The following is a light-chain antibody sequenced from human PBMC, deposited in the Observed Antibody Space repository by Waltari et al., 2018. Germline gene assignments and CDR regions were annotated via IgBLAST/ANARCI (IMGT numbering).Light chain of an antibody. J-gene: IGKJ3*01. Sequence: EIVLTQSPATLSLSPGERATLSCRASQSVSSYLAWYQQKPGQAPRLLIYDASNRATGLPARFSGSGSGTDFTLTISSLEPEDFAVYYCQQRSNWPPEFTFGPGTKVDIK. V-gene: IGKV3-11*01. CDR1: QSVSSY. CDR2: DAS. CDR3: QQRSNWPPEFT.